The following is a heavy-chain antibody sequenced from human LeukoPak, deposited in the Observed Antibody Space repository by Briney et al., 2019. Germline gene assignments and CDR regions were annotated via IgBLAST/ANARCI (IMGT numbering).Heavy chain of an antibody. D-gene: IGHD2-15*01. Sequence: GGSLGLSCAASGFTFSSSAMSWVRQAPGKGLVWVSAISNNGGYTYYADSVQGRFTISRDNSKSTLCLQMNSLRAEDTAVYYCAKQLGYCSDGSCYFPYWGQGTLVTVSS. CDR2: ISNNGGYT. CDR1: GFTFSSSA. CDR3: AKQLGYCSDGSCYFPY. V-gene: IGHV3-23*01. J-gene: IGHJ4*02.